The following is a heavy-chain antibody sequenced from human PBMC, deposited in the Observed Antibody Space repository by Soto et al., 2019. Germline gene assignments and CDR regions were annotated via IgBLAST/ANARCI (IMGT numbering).Heavy chain of an antibody. Sequence: SETLSLTCTVSGGSIRSYYWNWIRQPPGKGLEWIGSIHYSGSTYYNPSLKSRVTISVDRSKNQFSLKLSSVTAADTAVYYCARATVTRLDYWGQGTLVTVSS. J-gene: IGHJ4*02. D-gene: IGHD4-17*01. CDR3: ARATVTRLDY. CDR1: GGSIRSYY. V-gene: IGHV4-59*12. CDR2: IHYSGST.